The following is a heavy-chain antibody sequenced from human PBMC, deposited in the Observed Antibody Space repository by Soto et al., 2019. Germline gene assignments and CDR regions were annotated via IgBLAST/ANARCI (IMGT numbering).Heavy chain of an antibody. J-gene: IGHJ6*02. D-gene: IGHD4-17*01. CDR1: GFTFSSYP. CDR2: ISYDGSNK. Sequence: QVQLVESGGGVVQPGRSLRLSCAASGFTFSSYPMHWVRQAPGKGLEWVAVISYDGSNKYYVDSVKVRFPISRDNSKNTLYLQMNSLIPEDTTVYYCARDSATVADYYYTMDVWGQGTTVTVSS. V-gene: IGHV3-30-3*01. CDR3: ARDSATVADYYYTMDV.